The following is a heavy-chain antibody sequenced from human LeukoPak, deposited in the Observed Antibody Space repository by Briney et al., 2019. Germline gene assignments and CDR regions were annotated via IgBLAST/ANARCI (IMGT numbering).Heavy chain of an antibody. CDR1: GFTFNNYA. CDR3: ARDPGDRWFFDL. Sequence: GGSLRLSCAASGFTFNNYAMDWVCQAPGKGLEWVSLISRSGATTYYADSVKGRFTISRDNSRNTLYLQMTSLRAEDTAVYYCARDPGDRWFFDLWGRGTLVTVSS. J-gene: IGHJ2*01. V-gene: IGHV3-23*01. D-gene: IGHD7-27*01. CDR2: ISRSGATT.